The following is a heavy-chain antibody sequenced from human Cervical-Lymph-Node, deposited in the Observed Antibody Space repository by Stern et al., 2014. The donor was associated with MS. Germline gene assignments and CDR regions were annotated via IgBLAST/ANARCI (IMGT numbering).Heavy chain of an antibody. V-gene: IGHV1-69*06. J-gene: IGHJ4*02. CDR1: GGTFSSQG. D-gene: IGHD3-9*01. CDR3: ASSVVMTGY. Sequence: QVQLVQSGAEVKKPGSSVKVSCKASGGTFSSQGITWGRQAPGLGLEWMGGSIPILATANYAQKFQGRVTMTADKSTSTAYMELRSLRFEDTAVYYCASSVVMTGYWGQGTLVTVSS. CDR2: SIPILATA.